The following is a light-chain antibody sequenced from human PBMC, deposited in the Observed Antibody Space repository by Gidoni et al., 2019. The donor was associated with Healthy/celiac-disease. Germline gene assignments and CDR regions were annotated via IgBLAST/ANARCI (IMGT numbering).Light chain of an antibody. CDR2: AAS. J-gene: IGKJ2*01. Sequence: IQITQSPSSLSASVGDRVTITCRASQSISSYLNWYQQKPGKAPKLLIYAASSLQSGVPSRFSGSGSGTDFTLTISSLQPEDFATYYCQQSYSTPNTFGQGTKLEIK. CDR1: QSISSY. V-gene: IGKV1-39*01. CDR3: QQSYSTPNT.